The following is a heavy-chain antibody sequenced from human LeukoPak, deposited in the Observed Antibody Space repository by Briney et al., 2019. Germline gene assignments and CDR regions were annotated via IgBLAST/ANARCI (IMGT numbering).Heavy chain of an antibody. D-gene: IGHD6-13*01. Sequence: GGSLRLSCAASGFSFRSYWMHWVRQAPGEGLVWVSRISRDERTTSYADSVKGRFTVSRDNAQNTVYLQMNSLRVEDTAVYYCAKDKDTSSWYFDYWGQGTLVTVSS. CDR3: AKDKDTSSWYFDY. V-gene: IGHV3-74*01. CDR2: ISRDERTT. J-gene: IGHJ4*02. CDR1: GFSFRSYW.